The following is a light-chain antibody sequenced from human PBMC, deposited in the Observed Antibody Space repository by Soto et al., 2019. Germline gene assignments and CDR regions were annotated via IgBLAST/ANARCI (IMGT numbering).Light chain of an antibody. CDR2: QDN. V-gene: IGLV3-1*01. J-gene: IGLJ1*01. Sequence: SYELTQPRSVSVSPGQTASITCSGDKLGDKYACWYQQKPGQSPVLVIYQDNKRPSGIPERFSGSNSGNTATLTISGTQAMDEADYFCQAWDSKMGVFGTGTKVTVL. CDR3: QAWDSKMGV. CDR1: KLGDKY.